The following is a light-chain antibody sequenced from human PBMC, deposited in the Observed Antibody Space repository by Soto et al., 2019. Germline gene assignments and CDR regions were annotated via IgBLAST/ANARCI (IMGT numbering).Light chain of an antibody. CDR2: KAS. Sequence: DISMTQSPSTPSASVGDRVTITCRASQSISSWLAWFQQKPGRAPKLLIHKASTLESGVPSRFSGSGSGAEFSLTISSLQPDDFATYYCQQYNSYPRTVGQGTRWIS. J-gene: IGKJ1*01. CDR1: QSISSW. V-gene: IGKV1-5*03. CDR3: QQYNSYPRT.